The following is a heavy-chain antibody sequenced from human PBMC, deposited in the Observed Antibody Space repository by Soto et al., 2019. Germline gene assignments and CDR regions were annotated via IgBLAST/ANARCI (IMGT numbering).Heavy chain of an antibody. J-gene: IGHJ4*02. CDR3: ARDRIRLGYSYGYAFDY. D-gene: IGHD5-18*01. CDR1: GFTFSSYS. V-gene: IGHV3-21*01. CDR2: ISSSSSYI. Sequence: EVQLVESGGGLVKPGGSLRLSCAASGFTFSSYSMNWVRQAPGKGLEWVSSISSSSSYIYYADSVKGRFTISRDNAKNSLYLQMNSLRAENTAVYYCARDRIRLGYSYGYAFDYWGQGTLVTVSS.